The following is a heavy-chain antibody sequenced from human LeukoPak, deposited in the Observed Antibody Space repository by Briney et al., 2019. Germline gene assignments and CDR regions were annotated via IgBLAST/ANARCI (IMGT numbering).Heavy chain of an antibody. CDR1: GFTFSSYA. CDR3: AKIGTIGYYFDY. V-gene: IGHV3-23*01. J-gene: IGHJ4*02. Sequence: GGSLRLSCAASGFTFSSYAMSWVRQAPGKGLEWVSAISGSGGSTYYADSVKGRFTISRDNSKDTLYLQMNSLRAGDTAVYYCAKIGTIGYYFDYWGQGTLVTVSS. D-gene: IGHD3-10*01. CDR2: ISGSGGST.